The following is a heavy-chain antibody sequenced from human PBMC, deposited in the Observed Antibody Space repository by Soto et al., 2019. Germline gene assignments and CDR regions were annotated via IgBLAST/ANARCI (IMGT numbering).Heavy chain of an antibody. CDR1: GGSMSSYY. CDR2: ISYSGST. CDR3: ARADPDASVGY. Sequence: SETLSLTCTVSGGSMSSYYWTWLRQSPGRGLEWIGYISYSGSTYYNPSLKRRVTISADTSKNQFSLRMNSMIAADTAVYYWARADPDASVGYWGQGTLVTVSS. V-gene: IGHV4-59*01. J-gene: IGHJ4*02. D-gene: IGHD2-15*01.